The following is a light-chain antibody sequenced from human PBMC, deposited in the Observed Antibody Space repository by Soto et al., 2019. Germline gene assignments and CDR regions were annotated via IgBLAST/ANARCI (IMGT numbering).Light chain of an antibody. CDR1: QTISNW. V-gene: IGKV1-5*01. CDR2: DAS. Sequence: DIQMTQSPSTLSASVGDRVTITCRASQTISNWLAWYQQKPGRAPKLLIYDASSLESGVPSRFSGSGSGTEFTLTISGLQTDDFATYYCQQYNSYPWTFGQGTKGDIK. CDR3: QQYNSYPWT. J-gene: IGKJ1*01.